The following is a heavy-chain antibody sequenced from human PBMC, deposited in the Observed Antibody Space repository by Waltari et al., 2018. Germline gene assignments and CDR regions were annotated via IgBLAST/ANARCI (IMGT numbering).Heavy chain of an antibody. D-gene: IGHD1-1*01. CDR3: ARSGEMKGTVDY. V-gene: IGHV1-69*02. CDR2: IIPFLGIS. J-gene: IGHJ4*02. CDR1: GGTFSTYT. Sequence: HVQLEQSGAEVKKPGSSVKVYCTASGGTFSTYTVTWVRQAPGQGLEWMGSIIPFLGISKYAQSLQARLTITVDQSTNTGYMELNNLRPEDTGVYYCARSGEMKGTVDYWGQGTLVTVSS.